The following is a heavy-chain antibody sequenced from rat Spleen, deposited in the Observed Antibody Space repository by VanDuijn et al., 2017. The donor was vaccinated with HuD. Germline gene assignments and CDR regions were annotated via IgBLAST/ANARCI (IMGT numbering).Heavy chain of an antibody. CDR2: ISYDGSST. D-gene: IGHD4-3*01. CDR3: ARNSGYGFAY. V-gene: IGHV5-7*01. CDR1: GFTFSDYN. J-gene: IGHJ3*01. Sequence: EVQLVESGGGLVQPGRSLKLSCAASGFTFSDYNMAWVRQAPKKGLEWVATISYDGSSTYYRDSVKGRFTISRDNAQNTLYLQMNSLRSEDTATYYCARNSGYGFAYWGQGTLVTVSS.